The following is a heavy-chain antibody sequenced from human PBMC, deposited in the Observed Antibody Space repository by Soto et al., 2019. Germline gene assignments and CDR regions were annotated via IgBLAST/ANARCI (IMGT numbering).Heavy chain of an antibody. V-gene: IGHV5-51*01. Sequence: GESLKISCKGSGYSFTSYWIGWVRQMPGKGLGWMGIIYPGDSDTRYSPSFQGQVTISADKSISTAYLQWSSLKASDTAMYYCARLPVRSSTSHGMDVWGQGTTVTVSS. CDR3: ARLPVRSSTSHGMDV. D-gene: IGHD2-2*01. CDR2: IYPGDSDT. J-gene: IGHJ6*02. CDR1: GYSFTSYW.